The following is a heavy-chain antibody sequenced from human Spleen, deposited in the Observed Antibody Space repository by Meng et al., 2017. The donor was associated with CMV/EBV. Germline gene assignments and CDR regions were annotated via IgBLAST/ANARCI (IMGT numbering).Heavy chain of an antibody. CDR2: ISYDGSNK. D-gene: IGHD3-16*01. CDR3: ASLWGYGMDV. Sequence: GESLKISCAASGFTFSSYAMHWVRQAPGKGLEWVAVISYDGSNKYYADSVKGRFTISRDDSKNTLYLHMNSLRADDTAVYYCASLWGYGMDVWGQGTTVTVSS. J-gene: IGHJ6*02. CDR1: GFTFSSYA. V-gene: IGHV3-30*14.